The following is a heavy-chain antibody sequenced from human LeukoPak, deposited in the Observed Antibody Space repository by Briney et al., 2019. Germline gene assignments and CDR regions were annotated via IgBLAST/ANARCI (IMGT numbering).Heavy chain of an antibody. D-gene: IGHD1-1*01. Sequence: PGGSLRLSCAASGFTFSDYYMSWIRQAPGKGLEWVSYISSSGSTIYYADSVKGRFTISRDNAKNSLYLQMNSLRAEDTAVYYCARVSKQQLAEDWFDPWGQGTLVTVSS. CDR3: ARVSKQQLAEDWFDP. CDR2: ISSSGSTI. CDR1: GFTFSDYY. J-gene: IGHJ5*02. V-gene: IGHV3-11*01.